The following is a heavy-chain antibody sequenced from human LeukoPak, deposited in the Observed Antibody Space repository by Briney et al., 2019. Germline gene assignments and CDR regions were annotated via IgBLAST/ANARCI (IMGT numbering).Heavy chain of an antibody. Sequence: GESLKISCEASGYTFTNYWIGWVRQMPGKGLEWMGIISPGGSDTRYSPSFQGQVTISADKSINTAYLQWSSLKASDTAIYYCASQQEVPGSGIDYWGQGTVVSVSS. CDR2: ISPGGSDT. V-gene: IGHV5-51*01. J-gene: IGHJ4*02. D-gene: IGHD3-10*01. CDR3: ASQQEVPGSGIDY. CDR1: GYTFTNYW.